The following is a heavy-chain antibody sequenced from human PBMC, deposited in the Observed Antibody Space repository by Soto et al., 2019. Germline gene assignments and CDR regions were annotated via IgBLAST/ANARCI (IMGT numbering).Heavy chain of an antibody. D-gene: IGHD6-19*01. V-gene: IGHV3-30-3*01. Sequence: GGSLRLSCAASEFTFSTYAMHWVRQAPGKGLEWVAVISYDGSNKYYADSVKGRFTISRDNSKNTLYLQMNSLRGEDTAVYYCARDSLRSGWYGEVDYWGQGTLVTVSS. J-gene: IGHJ4*02. CDR3: ARDSLRSGWYGEVDY. CDR2: ISYDGSNK. CDR1: EFTFSTYA.